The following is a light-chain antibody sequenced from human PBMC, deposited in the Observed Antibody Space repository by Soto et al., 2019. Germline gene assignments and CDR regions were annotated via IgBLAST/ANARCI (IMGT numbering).Light chain of an antibody. CDR2: DAS. CDR1: QSVSSY. CDR3: QQRYDWPLT. V-gene: IGKV3-11*01. J-gene: IGKJ4*01. Sequence: IVLTQSPATLSLSPGERATLSCRPSQSVSSYLVWYQQKPGQAPRLLIYDASNRATGIPARFSGSGSGTDFTLTISSLEPEDFALYYCQQRYDWPLTFGGGTKVEIK.